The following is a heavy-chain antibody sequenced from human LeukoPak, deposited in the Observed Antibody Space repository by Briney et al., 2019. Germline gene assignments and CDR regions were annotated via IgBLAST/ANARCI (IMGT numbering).Heavy chain of an antibody. Sequence: SETLSLTCAVYGGSFSGYYWSWIRQPPGKGLEWIGEINHSGSTNYNPSLKSRVTISVDTSKNQFSLKLSSVTAADTAVYYCARASMVRGVSLWRQGTLVTVSS. J-gene: IGHJ4*02. D-gene: IGHD3-10*01. V-gene: IGHV4-34*01. CDR2: INHSGST. CDR1: GGSFSGYY. CDR3: ARASMVRGVSL.